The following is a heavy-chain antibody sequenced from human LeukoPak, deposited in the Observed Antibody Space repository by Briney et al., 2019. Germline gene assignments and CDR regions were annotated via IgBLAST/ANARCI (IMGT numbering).Heavy chain of an antibody. CDR3: ARGTGGITIFGVVTSAYYFDY. Sequence: SETLSLTCTVPGGSISSGGYDWSWIRQHPGKGLEWIGYIYYSGSTYYNPSLKSRVTISVDTSKNQFSLKLSSVTAADTAVYYCARGTGGITIFGVVTSAYYFDYWGQGTLVTVSS. CDR1: GGSISSGGYD. D-gene: IGHD3-3*01. V-gene: IGHV4-31*03. J-gene: IGHJ4*02. CDR2: IYYSGST.